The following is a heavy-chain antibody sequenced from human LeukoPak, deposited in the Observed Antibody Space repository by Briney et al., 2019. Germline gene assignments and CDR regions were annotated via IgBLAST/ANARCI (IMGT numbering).Heavy chain of an antibody. CDR1: GYTFTNYW. J-gene: IGHJ4*02. CDR2: ISPDDSDT. V-gene: IGHV5-51*01. Sequence: GESLKISCKGSGYTFTNYWIGWVRQMPGKGLEWMGIISPDDSDTRYRPSFQGQVSISADKSISTAYLQWSSLKASDTAMYYCARHDSVSYHVDYWDQGTLATVSS. D-gene: IGHD3-22*01. CDR3: ARHDSVSYHVDY.